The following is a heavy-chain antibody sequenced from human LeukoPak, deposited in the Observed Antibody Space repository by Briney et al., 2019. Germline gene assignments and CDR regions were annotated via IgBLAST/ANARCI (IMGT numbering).Heavy chain of an antibody. V-gene: IGHV1-46*01. CDR1: GYTFTFYY. CDR2: INPSGGGT. CDR3: ASDGSSGYLLGQYYFDY. Sequence: ASVKVSCKASGYTFTFYYMHWVRQAPGQGLEWMGIINPSGGGTTYAQKFQGRITMTRDTSTDTVYMELSSLRSEDTAVYYCASDGSSGYLLGQYYFDYWGQGTLVTVSS. D-gene: IGHD3-22*01. J-gene: IGHJ4*02.